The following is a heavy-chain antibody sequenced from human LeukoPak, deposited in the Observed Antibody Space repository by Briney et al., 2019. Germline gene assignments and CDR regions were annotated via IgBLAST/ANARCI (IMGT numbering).Heavy chain of an antibody. D-gene: IGHD6-13*01. CDR3: ARGRASWDYYFDR. J-gene: IGHJ4*02. Sequence: PSETLSLTCGVSGGSFIGFHWSWIRQFPGKGLEWIGEINPLEAPTGGGNYNQSLNSRVNMSVDTSKDQFSLRLTSVSAADTAVYYCARGRASWDYYFDRWGQGTLVIVSS. CDR1: GGSFIGFH. CDR2: INPLEAPTGGG. V-gene: IGHV4-34*01.